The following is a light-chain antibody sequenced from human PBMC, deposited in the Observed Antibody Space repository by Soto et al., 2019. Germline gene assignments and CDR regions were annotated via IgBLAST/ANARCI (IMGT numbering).Light chain of an antibody. Sequence: EIVLTQSPGTLSLSPGERATLSCRASQSVSSSHLAWYQQKPGQAPRLLIYGASSRATGIPDRFSGSGSGTDFTLTISRLEPEDFAVYYCQQYGSLGTFGQGTKVEIK. J-gene: IGKJ1*01. V-gene: IGKV3-20*01. CDR1: QSVSSSH. CDR3: QQYGSLGT. CDR2: GAS.